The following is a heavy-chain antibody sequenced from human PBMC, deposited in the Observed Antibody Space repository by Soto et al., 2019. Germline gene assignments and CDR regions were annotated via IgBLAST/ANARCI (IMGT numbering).Heavy chain of an antibody. CDR1: GGSISSYY. V-gene: IGHV4-59*01. CDR3: ARDDSERPATY. J-gene: IGHJ4*02. D-gene: IGHD3-10*01. Sequence: SETLSLTCIVSGGSISSYYWTLTRQPPGKGLEWIGCVYNGATTSYNPSLKSRVTISVDTSKNQFSLKLTSVTAADTAMYYCARDDSERPATYWGQGTLVTVS. CDR2: VYNGATT.